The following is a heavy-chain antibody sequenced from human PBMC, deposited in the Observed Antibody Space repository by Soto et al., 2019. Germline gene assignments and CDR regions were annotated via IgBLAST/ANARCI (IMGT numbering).Heavy chain of an antibody. J-gene: IGHJ4*02. CDR1: GGSISSGDYY. CDR2: IYYSGST. D-gene: IGHD2-8*01. V-gene: IGHV4-30-4*01. Sequence: PSETLSLTCTVSGGSISSGDYYWSWIRQPPGKGLEWIGYIYYSGSTYYNPSLKSRVTISVDTSKNQFSLKLSSVTAADTAVYYCARQQSDIVPQVYFDYWGQGTLVTVSS. CDR3: ARQQSDIVPQVYFDY.